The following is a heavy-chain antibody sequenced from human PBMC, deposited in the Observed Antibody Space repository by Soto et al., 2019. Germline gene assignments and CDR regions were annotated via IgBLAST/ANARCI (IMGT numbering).Heavy chain of an antibody. J-gene: IGHJ4*02. CDR2: IYYSGST. D-gene: IGHD1-20*01. V-gene: IGHV4-39*02. CDR1: GGSISSSSYY. Sequence: SETLSLTCTVCGGSISSSSYYWGWIRQPPGKGLEWIGGIYYSGSTYYNPSLKSRVTISVDTSKNQFSLKLSSVTAADTAVYYCAREAGITGANFAYWGQGTLVTVSS. CDR3: AREAGITGANFAY.